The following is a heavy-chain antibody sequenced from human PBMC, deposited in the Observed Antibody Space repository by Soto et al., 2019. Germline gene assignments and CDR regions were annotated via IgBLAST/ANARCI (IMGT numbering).Heavy chain of an antibody. J-gene: IGHJ4*02. V-gene: IGHV4-4*02. CDR2: IHHSGTT. Sequence: PSETLSLTCAVSGGSVSSDNWWSWVRQPPGKGLEWIGEIHHSGTTTFNPSLKSRITISVDKTKNQISLKLSSVTAADTAVYYCARAYYDSSGYSLPYFDYWGQGTLVTVSS. CDR1: GGSVSSDNW. D-gene: IGHD3-22*01. CDR3: ARAYYDSSGYSLPYFDY.